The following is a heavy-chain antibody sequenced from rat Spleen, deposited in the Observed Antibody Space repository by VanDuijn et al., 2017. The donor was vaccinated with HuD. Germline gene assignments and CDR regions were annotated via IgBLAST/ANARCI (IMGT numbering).Heavy chain of an antibody. CDR2: ISYEDSST. D-gene: IGHD1-9*01. V-gene: IGHV5S10*01. Sequence: EVQLVESGGGLVQPGNSLKLSCAASGFTFSDYGMAWVRQAPTKGLEWVASISYEDSSTYYGDSVKGRFTISRDNTKSTLHLQMDSLRSEDTATYYCATQESYGYNGLFDYWGQGVMVTVSS. CDR1: GFTFSDYG. CDR3: ATQESYGYNGLFDY. J-gene: IGHJ2*01.